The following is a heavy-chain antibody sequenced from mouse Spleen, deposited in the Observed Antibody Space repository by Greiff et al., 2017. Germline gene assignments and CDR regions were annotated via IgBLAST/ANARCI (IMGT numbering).Heavy chain of an antibody. Sequence: VQLKQSGPELVKPGDSVKISCKASGYSFTGYFMNWVMQSHGKSLEWIGRINPYNGDTFYNQKFKGKATLTVDKSSSTAHMELRRLTSEDSAVYYCAISTMITQAWLAYWGQGTLVTVSA. V-gene: IGHV1-20*01. D-gene: IGHD2-4*01. CDR1: GYSFTGYF. CDR2: INPYNGDT. CDR3: AISTMITQAWLAY. J-gene: IGHJ3*01.